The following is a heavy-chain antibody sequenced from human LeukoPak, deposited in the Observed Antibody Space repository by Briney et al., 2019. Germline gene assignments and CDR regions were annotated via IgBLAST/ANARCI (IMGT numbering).Heavy chain of an antibody. D-gene: IGHD4-11*01. J-gene: IGHJ4*02. V-gene: IGHV1-24*01. CDR1: GFILTEVS. CDR3: VADHYNNHGNFDF. CDR2: FDRENDET. Sequence: GASVKLSCTVSGFILTEVSIHWPRQAPRKGPEWMGSFDRENDETIYSHNFQGRVAMTEDTSADTAYMELTSLRSDDTAVYYCVADHYNNHGNFDFWGQGTLVTVSS.